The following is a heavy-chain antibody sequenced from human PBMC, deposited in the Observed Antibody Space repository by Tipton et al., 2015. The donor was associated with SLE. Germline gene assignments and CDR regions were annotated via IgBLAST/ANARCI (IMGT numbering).Heavy chain of an antibody. CDR1: GDSISSSTYF. Sequence: TLSLTCTVSGDSISSSTYFWGWIRQSPGRGLEWIGSVYDNGDTYYTPSLKSRVTISVDTSKNQFSLELSSVTAADTALYYCARIRDLISSRYPNPVRFDPWGQGTLVTVSS. J-gene: IGHJ5*02. CDR3: ARIRDLISSRYPNPVRFDP. CDR2: VYDNGDT. D-gene: IGHD2-21*02. V-gene: IGHV4-39*01.